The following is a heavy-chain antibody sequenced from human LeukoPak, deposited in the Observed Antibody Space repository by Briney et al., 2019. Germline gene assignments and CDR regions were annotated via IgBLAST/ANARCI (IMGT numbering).Heavy chain of an antibody. D-gene: IGHD1-1*01. CDR2: ISSSGTPK. V-gene: IGHV3-11*01. CDR1: GFIFSDYY. CDR3: VRDDGHHWFDF. Sequence: GGSLRLSCAAPGFIFSDYYMSWIRQAPGKGLEWISYISSSGTPKYYADSVKGRFTISRDSDKKSLFLQMNSLRDEDTAVYYCVRDDGHHWFDFWGQGTLVTVSS. J-gene: IGHJ4*02.